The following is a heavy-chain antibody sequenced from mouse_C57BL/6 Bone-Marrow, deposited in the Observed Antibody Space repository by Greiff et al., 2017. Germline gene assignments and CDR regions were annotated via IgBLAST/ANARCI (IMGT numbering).Heavy chain of an antibody. CDR1: GYTFTSYW. Sequence: VQLQQPGAELVMPGASVKLSCKASGYTFTSYWMHWVKQRPGQGLEWIGEIDPSDSYTNYNQKFKGKSTLTVDKSSSTAYMQLSSLTSEDSAVYYCARSHYYGSSSYWYFDVWGTGTTVTVSS. D-gene: IGHD1-1*01. J-gene: IGHJ1*03. CDR2: IDPSDSYT. CDR3: ARSHYYGSSSYWYFDV. V-gene: IGHV1-69*01.